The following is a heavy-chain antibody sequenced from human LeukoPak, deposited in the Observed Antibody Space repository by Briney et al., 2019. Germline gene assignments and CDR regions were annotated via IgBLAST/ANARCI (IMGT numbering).Heavy chain of an antibody. J-gene: IGHJ6*03. CDR3: AGFDWLLGYYYYMDV. V-gene: IGHV4-61*01. CDR1: GGSISSGSYY. CDR2: IYYSGST. D-gene: IGHD3-9*01. Sequence: PSQTLSLTCTVSGGSISSGSYYWSWIRQPPGKGLEWIGYIYYSGSTNYNPSLKSRVTISVDTSKNQFSLKLSSVTAADTAVYYCAGFDWLLGYYYYMDVWGKGTTVTISS.